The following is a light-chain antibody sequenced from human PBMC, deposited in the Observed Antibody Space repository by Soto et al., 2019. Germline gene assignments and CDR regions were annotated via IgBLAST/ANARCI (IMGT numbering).Light chain of an antibody. CDR2: GAS. V-gene: IGKV3-15*01. Sequence: VVTQSPASLSVSPGGRVTISCRAGPISSNLAFHQQRPGQAPRLLIYGASVRATGVPARFSGSGSGTEFTLTIDSLQSEDYAVYFCQQYNNWPYTFGQGTKVDIK. CDR1: PISSN. J-gene: IGKJ2*01. CDR3: QQYNNWPYT.